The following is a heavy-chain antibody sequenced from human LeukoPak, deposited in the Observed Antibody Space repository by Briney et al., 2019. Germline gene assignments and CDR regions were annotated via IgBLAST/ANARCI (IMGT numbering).Heavy chain of an antibody. D-gene: IGHD3-10*01. CDR3: ARDRKVRGFYAFDI. J-gene: IGHJ3*02. Sequence: PGGSLRLSCAASGFTFSSYSMNWVRQAPGKGLEWVSSISSSSSYIYYADSVKGRFTISRDNAKNSLYLQMNSLRAEDTAVYYCARDRKVRGFYAFDIWGQGTMVTVSS. V-gene: IGHV3-21*01. CDR2: ISSSSSYI. CDR1: GFTFSSYS.